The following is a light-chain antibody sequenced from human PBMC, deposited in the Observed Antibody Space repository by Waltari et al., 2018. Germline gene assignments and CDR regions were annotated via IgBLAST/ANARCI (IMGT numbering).Light chain of an antibody. J-gene: IGLJ2*01. CDR3: NSYTITNTII. Sequence: QSALTQPASVPGSPGQSVTISCTGTSRQVGRSDQISLYRQHPGTPPPLIIFDMNNRPSGVSNRFSGSKSGNTASLTISGLQPDDEADYYCNSYTITNTIIFGGGTRLTVL. V-gene: IGLV2-14*03. CDR2: DMN. CDR1: SRQVGRSDQ.